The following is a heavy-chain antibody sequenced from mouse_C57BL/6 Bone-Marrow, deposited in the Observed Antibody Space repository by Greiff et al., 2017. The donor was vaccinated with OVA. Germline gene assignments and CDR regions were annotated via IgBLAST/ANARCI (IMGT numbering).Heavy chain of an antibody. CDR2: ISYDGSN. J-gene: IGHJ3*01. V-gene: IGHV3-6*01. CDR1: GYSITSGYY. CDR3: ATRTGAWFAY. Sequence: DVQLQESGPGLVKPSQSLSLTCSVTGYSITSGYYWNWIRQFPGNKLEWMGYISYDGSNNYNPSLKNRISITRDTSKNQFFLKLNSVTTEDTATYYCATRTGAWFAYWGQGTLVTVSA. D-gene: IGHD4-1*01.